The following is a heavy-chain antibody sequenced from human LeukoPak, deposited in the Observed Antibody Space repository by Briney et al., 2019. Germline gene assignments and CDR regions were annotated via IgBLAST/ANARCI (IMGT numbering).Heavy chain of an antibody. CDR3: AKDWGY. J-gene: IGHJ4*02. D-gene: IGHD3-16*01. V-gene: IGHV3-23*01. CDR2: ISGSGGST. Sequence: GGSLRLSCAASGFTFSPYGMTWVRQAPGKGLEWVSGISGSGGSTYYADSVKGRFTISRDNSKNTLYLQMNSLRVEDTAVYFCAKDWGYWGQGTLVTVSS. CDR1: GFTFSPYG.